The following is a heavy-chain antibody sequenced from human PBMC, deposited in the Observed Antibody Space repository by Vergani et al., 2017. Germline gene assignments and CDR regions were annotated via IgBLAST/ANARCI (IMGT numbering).Heavy chain of an antibody. D-gene: IGHD6-13*01. CDR3: ARREGSSWYWGLFDP. CDR2: IKQDGSEK. J-gene: IGHJ5*02. CDR1: GFTFSSYW. Sequence: EVQLVESGGGLVQPGGSLRLSCAASGFTFSSYWMSWVRQAPGKGLEWVANIKQDGSEKYYVDSVKGRFTISRDNAKNALYLQMNSLRAEDTAVYYCARREGSSWYWGLFDPWGQGTLVTVSS. V-gene: IGHV3-7*01.